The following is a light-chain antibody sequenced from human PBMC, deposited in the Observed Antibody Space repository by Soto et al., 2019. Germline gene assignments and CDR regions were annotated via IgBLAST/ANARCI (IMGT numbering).Light chain of an antibody. CDR3: QQRSNWPIT. J-gene: IGKJ5*01. V-gene: IGKV3-11*01. Sequence: EIVLTQSPATLSLSPVERATLSCRASQSVSSYLAWYQQKPGQAPRLLIYDASNRATGIPARFSGSGSGTDFTLTISSLEPEDFAVYYCQQRSNWPITSGQGTRLEIK. CDR1: QSVSSY. CDR2: DAS.